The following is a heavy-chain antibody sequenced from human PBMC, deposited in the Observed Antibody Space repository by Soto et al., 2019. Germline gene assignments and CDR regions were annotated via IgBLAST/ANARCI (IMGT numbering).Heavy chain of an antibody. J-gene: IGHJ4*02. V-gene: IGHV4-31*03. CDR2: IYYSGST. Sequence: SETLSLTCTVSGGSISSGGYYWRWIRQHPGKGLEWIGYIYYSGSTYYNPSLKSRDTISVDTSKNQFSLKLSYVTAADTSVYYCAISRPGWGGRGRYFDYWGQGTLVAVSS. CDR1: GGSISSGGYY. D-gene: IGHD2-15*01. CDR3: AISRPGWGGRGRYFDY.